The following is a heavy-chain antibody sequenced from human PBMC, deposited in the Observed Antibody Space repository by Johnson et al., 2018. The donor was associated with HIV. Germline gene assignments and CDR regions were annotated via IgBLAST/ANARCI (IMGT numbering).Heavy chain of an antibody. Sequence: QVQLVESGGGVVQPGGSLRLSCVASGFTFNSYGMHWVRQAPGKGLEWVAFIRYDGSNKYYANSVKGRFTISRDNSKNTLYLQMGSLRAEDMAVYYCARVRLHSSGIDAVDIWGQGTMVTVSS. V-gene: IGHV3-30*02. CDR2: IRYDGSNK. D-gene: IGHD6-19*01. J-gene: IGHJ3*02. CDR3: ARVRLHSSGIDAVDI. CDR1: GFTFNSYG.